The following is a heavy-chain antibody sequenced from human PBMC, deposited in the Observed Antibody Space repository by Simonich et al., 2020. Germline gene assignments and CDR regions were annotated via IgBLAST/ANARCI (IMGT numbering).Heavy chain of an antibody. V-gene: IGHV1-46*01. CDR2: INPRGGST. J-gene: IGHJ4*02. Sequence: QVQLVQSGAEVNKPGASVKVSCKASGYTFTGYYMHWVRQAPGQGLGWMGIINPRGGSTSYAQKFQGRVTMTRDTSTSTVYMELSSLRSEDTAVYYCARPIWFGELFFPYYFDYWGQGTLVTVSS. D-gene: IGHD3-10*01. CDR1: GYTFTGYY. CDR3: ARPIWFGELFFPYYFDY.